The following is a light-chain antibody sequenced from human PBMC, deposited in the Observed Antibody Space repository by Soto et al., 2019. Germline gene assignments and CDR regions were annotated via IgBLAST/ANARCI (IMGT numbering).Light chain of an antibody. J-gene: IGKJ2*01. V-gene: IGKV1-9*01. CDR1: QAISGY. Sequence: IQLTQSPSSLSASVGDRVTITCRASQAISGYLVWYQQNPGQAPKLLIYGASTLHSGVPSRFSGSGSGTDFTLTISSLDPEDFATYYCQQFKSYPYTFGQGTKLEIK. CDR2: GAS. CDR3: QQFKSYPYT.